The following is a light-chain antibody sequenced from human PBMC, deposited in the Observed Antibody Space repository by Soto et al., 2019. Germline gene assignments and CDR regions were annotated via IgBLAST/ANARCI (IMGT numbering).Light chain of an antibody. J-gene: IGKJ2*01. V-gene: IGKV3-20*01. CDR1: QSVSSSY. Sequence: EIVLTQSPGTLSLSPGERATLSCRASQSVSSSYLAWYQQKPGQAPRVLIHGASSRATGIPDRFSGSGSGXXXXXTISRLEPEDFAVYFCQQYGNPPPNAFGQGTKVEIK. CDR2: GAS. CDR3: QQYGNPPPNA.